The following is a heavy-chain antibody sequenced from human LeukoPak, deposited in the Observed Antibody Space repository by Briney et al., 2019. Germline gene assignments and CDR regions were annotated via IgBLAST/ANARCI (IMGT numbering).Heavy chain of an antibody. J-gene: IGHJ6*03. CDR2: IYHSGNT. CDR1: GYSISSGYY. V-gene: IGHV4-38-2*02. D-gene: IGHD3-3*01. CDR3: ARVEVDHYYVDV. Sequence: SETLSLTCTVSGYSISSGYYWGWIRQPPGKGLEWIGNIYHSGNTYYSPSLKSRVTISVDTSKNQFSLKLSSVTAADTAVYYCARVEVDHYYVDVWGKGTTVTVSS.